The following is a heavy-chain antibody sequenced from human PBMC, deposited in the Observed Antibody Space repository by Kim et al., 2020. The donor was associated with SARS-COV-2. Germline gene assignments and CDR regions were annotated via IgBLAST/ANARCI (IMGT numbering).Heavy chain of an antibody. CDR2: IYSGGST. CDR1: GFTVSSNY. V-gene: IGHV3-53*01. CDR3: ARVGLGGPQTTVTTEGAFDI. Sequence: GGSLRLSCAASGFTVSSNYMSWVRQAPGKGLEWVSVIYSGGSTYYADSVKGRFTISRDNSKNTLYLQMNSLRAEDTAVYYCARVGLGGPQTTVTTEGAFDIWGQGTMVTVSS. J-gene: IGHJ3*02. D-gene: IGHD4-17*01.